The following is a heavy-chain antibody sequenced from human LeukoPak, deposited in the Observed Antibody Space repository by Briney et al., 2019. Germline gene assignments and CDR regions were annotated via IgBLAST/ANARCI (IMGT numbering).Heavy chain of an antibody. D-gene: IGHD6-13*01. CDR2: ISWNSGSI. CDR3: AKGASSTVLFDF. CDR1: GFTFSSYS. Sequence: SGGSLRLSCAASGFTFSSYSMNWVRQAPGKGLEWVSGISWNSGSIGYADSVKGRFTISRDNSKNMLYLQMNSLRAEDTAIYYCAKGASSTVLFDFWGQGTLVTVSS. J-gene: IGHJ4*02. V-gene: IGHV3-23*01.